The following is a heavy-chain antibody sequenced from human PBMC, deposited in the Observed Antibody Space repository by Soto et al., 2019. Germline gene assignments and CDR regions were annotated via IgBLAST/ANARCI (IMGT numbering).Heavy chain of an antibody. CDR1: GDSVTSNVW. CDR2: AYHNGLT. CDR3: ARGISYRWVY. D-gene: IGHD3-16*02. V-gene: IGHV4-4*02. J-gene: IGHJ4*02. Sequence: QVQLQESGPGLVKPSGTLSLTCAVSGDSVTSNVWWSWVRQPPGKGLEWIGEAYHNGLTDYNPSLKSRVTMSVDKSNNQVSLELTSVAAADTAVYYCARGISYRWVYWGQGTLVTVSS.